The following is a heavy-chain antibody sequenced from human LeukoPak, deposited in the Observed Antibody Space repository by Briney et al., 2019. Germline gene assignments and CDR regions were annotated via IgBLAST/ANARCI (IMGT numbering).Heavy chain of an antibody. V-gene: IGHV3-48*01. J-gene: IGHJ6*03. CDR2: ISISSSTI. CDR3: VRFLEWSPDYQYHYYMDV. D-gene: IGHD3-3*01. Sequence: GGSLRLSCAASGFTFSSYSMNWVRQAPGKGLEWISYISISSSTIYYAESVKGRFTISRDNVKNSVYLEMNSLRVEDTAVYYCVRFLEWSPDYQYHYYMDVWGKGTTVTVSS. CDR1: GFTFSSYS.